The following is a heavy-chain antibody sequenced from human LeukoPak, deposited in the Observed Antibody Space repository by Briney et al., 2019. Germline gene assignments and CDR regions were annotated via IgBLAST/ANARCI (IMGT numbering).Heavy chain of an antibody. CDR1: GGSFSGYY. D-gene: IGHD2-2*01. CDR2: INHSGST. V-gene: IGHV4-34*01. J-gene: IGHJ5*02. Sequence: SETLSLTCAVYGGSFSGYYWSWIRQPPGKGLEWIGEINHSGSTNYNPSLKSRVTISVDTSKNQFSLKLSSVTAADTAVYYCARAGRNLCSSTSCYADYTPVNWFDPWGQGTLVTVSS. CDR3: ARAGRNLCSSTSCYADYTPVNWFDP.